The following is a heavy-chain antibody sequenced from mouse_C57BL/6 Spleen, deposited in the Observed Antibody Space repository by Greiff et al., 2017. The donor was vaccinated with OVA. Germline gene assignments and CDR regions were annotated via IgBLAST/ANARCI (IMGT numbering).Heavy chain of an antibody. Sequence: QVHVKQPGAELVKPGASVKMSCKASGYTFTSYWITWVKQRPGQGLEWIGDIYPGSGSTNYNEKFKSKATLTVDTSSSTAYMQLSSLTSEDSAVYYCASGETSLRQSWGWFAYWGQGTLVTVSA. CDR1: GYTFTSYW. D-gene: IGHD1-2*01. CDR2: IYPGSGST. V-gene: IGHV1-55*01. J-gene: IGHJ3*01. CDR3: ASGETSLRQSWGWFAY.